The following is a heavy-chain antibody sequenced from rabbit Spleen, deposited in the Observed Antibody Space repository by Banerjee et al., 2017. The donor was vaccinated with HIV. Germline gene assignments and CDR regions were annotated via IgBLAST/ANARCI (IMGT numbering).Heavy chain of an antibody. Sequence: QLEESGGGLVKPEGSLTLTCKASGFTLSSYYMNWVRQAPGKGLEWIGYIDPVFGITYYANWVNGRFSISRENAQNTAFLQMTSLTAADTATYFCARLGHADYPYAYGLKLWGQGTLVTVS. J-gene: IGHJ3*01. CDR3: ARLGHADYPYAYGLKL. V-gene: IGHV1S7*01. CDR1: GFTLSSYY. CDR2: IDPVFGIT. D-gene: IGHD6-1*01.